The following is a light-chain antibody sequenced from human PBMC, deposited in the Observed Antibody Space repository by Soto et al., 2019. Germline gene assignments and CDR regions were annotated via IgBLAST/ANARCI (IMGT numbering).Light chain of an antibody. J-gene: IGKJ1*01. CDR2: GAS. V-gene: IGKV3D-15*01. CDR3: QHYNTGPAWT. CDR1: QRISTN. Sequence: EIVMTQSPATLSVSPGESATLSCRASQRISTNLAWYQHKRGQAPRLLIYGASTRATGIPARFSGSGSETEFTLPTPGLKSEVFAVYYFQHYNTGPAWTFGQGTKGEIK.